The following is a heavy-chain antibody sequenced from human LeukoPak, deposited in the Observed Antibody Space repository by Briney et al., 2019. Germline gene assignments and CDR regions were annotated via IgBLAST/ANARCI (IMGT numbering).Heavy chain of an antibody. CDR1: GFTFSSHM. CDR3: TVGRGPVSPR. CDR2: ITTTGAKT. J-gene: IGHJ4*02. D-gene: IGHD5/OR15-5a*01. Sequence: GGFLRLSCAASGFTFSSHMMFWVRQAPGKGLEWVSTITTTGAKTYYADSVKGRFTTSRVNFRDMVYLQMSSLRVEDTAFYCCTVGRGPVSPRWGQGTLVTVSS. V-gene: IGHV3-23*01.